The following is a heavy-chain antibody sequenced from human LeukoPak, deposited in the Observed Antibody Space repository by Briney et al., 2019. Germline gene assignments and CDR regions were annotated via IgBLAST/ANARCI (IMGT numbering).Heavy chain of an antibody. CDR3: ARAAYCGGDCYYFDY. D-gene: IGHD2-21*01. J-gene: IGHJ4*02. CDR1: GFTFINFG. CDR2: ISGSGGST. V-gene: IGHV3-23*01. Sequence: GGSLRLSCAASGFTFINFGMSWVRQAPGKGLEWVSDISGSGGSTYYADSVKGRFTISRDNSKNTLYLQMNSLRAEDTAVYYCARAAYCGGDCYYFDYWGQGTLVTVSS.